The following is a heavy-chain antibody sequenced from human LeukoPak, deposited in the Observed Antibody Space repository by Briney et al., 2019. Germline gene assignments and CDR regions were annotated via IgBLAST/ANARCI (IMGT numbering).Heavy chain of an antibody. Sequence: GGSLRLSCVASGLTFSNYWLSWVRQAPGKGLEWVATISQDGREKYSVDSVKGRFTISRDNAKSSLYLQMNSLRAEDTAAYYCAREPTYEGLVYWGQGTLVTVSS. CDR1: GLTFSNYW. D-gene: IGHD3-16*01. CDR2: ISQDGREK. CDR3: AREPTYEGLVY. J-gene: IGHJ4*02. V-gene: IGHV3-7*01.